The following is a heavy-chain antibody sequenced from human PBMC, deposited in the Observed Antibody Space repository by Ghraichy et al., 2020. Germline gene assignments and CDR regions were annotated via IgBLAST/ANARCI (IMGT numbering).Heavy chain of an antibody. V-gene: IGHV3-48*04. CDR3: ARDPGGDFWSGYYGFDY. CDR2: ISSSSTI. D-gene: IGHD3-3*01. Sequence: GESLNISCAASGFTFSSYSMNWVRQAPGKGLEWVSYISSSSTIYYADSVKGRFTISRDNAKNSLYLQMNSLRAEDTAVYYCARDPGGDFWSGYYGFDYWGQGTLVTVSS. CDR1: GFTFSSYS. J-gene: IGHJ4*02.